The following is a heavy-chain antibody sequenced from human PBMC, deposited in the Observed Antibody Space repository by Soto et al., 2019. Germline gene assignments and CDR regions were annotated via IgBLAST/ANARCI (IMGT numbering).Heavy chain of an antibody. Sequence: ASVKVSCKASGYTFTSYDINWVRQATGQGLEWMGWMNPNSGNTGYAQKFQGRVTMTRNTSISTAYMELSSLRSEDTAVYYCAREYYYDSSGRASGAFXIWGQGTMVTVSS. V-gene: IGHV1-8*01. CDR1: GYTFTSYD. D-gene: IGHD3-22*01. CDR2: MNPNSGNT. J-gene: IGHJ3*02. CDR3: AREYYYDSSGRASGAFXI.